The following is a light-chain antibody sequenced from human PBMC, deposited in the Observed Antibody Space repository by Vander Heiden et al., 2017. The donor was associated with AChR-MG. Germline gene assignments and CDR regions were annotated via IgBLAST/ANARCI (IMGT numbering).Light chain of an antibody. Sequence: ERVLTQSPGTLPLSPGERATLSCRASQSVSSTYLAWYQQRPGQAPRLLIYGASSRATGIPDRFSGSGSGTDFTLTISRLEPEDFAVYYCQQYGSSPPITFGQGTRLEIK. V-gene: IGKV3-20*01. CDR2: GAS. J-gene: IGKJ5*01. CDR1: QSVSSTY. CDR3: QQYGSSPPIT.